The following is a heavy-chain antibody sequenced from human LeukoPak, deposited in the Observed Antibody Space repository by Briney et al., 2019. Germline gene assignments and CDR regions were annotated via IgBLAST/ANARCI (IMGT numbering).Heavy chain of an antibody. CDR3: ARGFDGGSYYFDY. V-gene: IGHV3-20*04. D-gene: IGHD1-26*01. CDR1: GFTFDDYG. Sequence: GGSPRLSCAASGFTFDDYGMSWVRQAPGKGLEWVSGINWNGGSTGYADSVKGRFTISRDNAKNSPYLQMNSLRAEDTALYYCARGFDGGSYYFDYWGQGTLVTVSS. CDR2: INWNGGST. J-gene: IGHJ4*02.